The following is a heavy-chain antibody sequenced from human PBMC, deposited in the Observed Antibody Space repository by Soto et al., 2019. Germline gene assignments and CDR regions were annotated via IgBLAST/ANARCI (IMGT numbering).Heavy chain of an antibody. CDR1: GFTFSSYG. D-gene: IGHD2-15*01. CDR3: AKDGLLFSCSGGSCYSGKGLDY. Sequence: GGSLRLSCAASGFTFSSYGMHWVRQAPGKGLEWVAVLSYDGSNKYYADSVKGRFTISRDNSKNTLYLQMNSLRAEDTAVYYCAKDGLLFSCSGGSCYSGKGLDYWGQGTLVTVSS. J-gene: IGHJ4*02. V-gene: IGHV3-30*18. CDR2: LSYDGSNK.